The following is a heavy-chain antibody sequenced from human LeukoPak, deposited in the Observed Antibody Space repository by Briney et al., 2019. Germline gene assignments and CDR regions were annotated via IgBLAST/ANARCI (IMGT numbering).Heavy chain of an antibody. D-gene: IGHD5-18*01. V-gene: IGHV1-58*02. J-gene: IGHJ4*02. Sequence: SVKVSCKASGFTFTSSAMQWVRQARGQRLEWIGWIVVGSGNTNYAQKFQERVTITRDMSTSTAYMELSSLRSEDTAVYYCARACGYSYGYALGYWGQGTLVTVSS. CDR3: ARACGYSYGYALGY. CDR1: GFTFTSSA. CDR2: IVVGSGNT.